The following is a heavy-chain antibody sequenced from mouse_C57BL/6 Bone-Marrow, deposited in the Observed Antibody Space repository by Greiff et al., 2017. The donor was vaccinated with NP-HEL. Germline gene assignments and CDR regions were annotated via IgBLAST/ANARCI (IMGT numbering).Heavy chain of an antibody. CDR3: ARPLGDYRAGLAY. Sequence: EVKLMESGGGLVKPGGSLKLSCAASGFTFSDYGMHWVRQAPEKGLEWVAYISSGSSTIYYADTVKGRFTISRDNAKNTLFLHMTSLRSEDTAIYYCARPLGDYRAGLAYWGQGTLVTVSA. J-gene: IGHJ3*01. D-gene: IGHD3-3*01. CDR1: GFTFSDYG. V-gene: IGHV5-17*01. CDR2: ISSGSSTI.